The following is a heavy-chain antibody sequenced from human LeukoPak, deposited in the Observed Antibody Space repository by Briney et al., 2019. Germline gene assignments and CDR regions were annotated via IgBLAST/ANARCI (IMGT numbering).Heavy chain of an antibody. J-gene: IGHJ4*02. Sequence: GGSLRLSCAASGFTFSSYGMHWVRQAPGKGLEWVAVIWYDGSNKYYADSVKGRFTISRDNSKNTLYLQMNSLRAEDTALYYCAKPGEASNYYFDCWGQGALVTVSS. D-gene: IGHD2-21*01. CDR1: GFTFSSYG. CDR3: AKPGEASNYYFDC. V-gene: IGHV3-33*06. CDR2: IWYDGSNK.